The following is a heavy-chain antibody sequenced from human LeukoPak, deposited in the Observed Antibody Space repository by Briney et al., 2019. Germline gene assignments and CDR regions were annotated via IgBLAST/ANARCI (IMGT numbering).Heavy chain of an antibody. CDR1: GGSFSGYY. CDR2: INHSGST. V-gene: IGHV4-34*01. D-gene: IGHD3-22*01. CDR3: ARGRYDSSGYLDY. Sequence: SGTLSLTCAVYGGSFSGYYWSWIRQPPGKGLEWIGEINHSGSTNYNPSLKSRVTISVDTSKNQFSLKLSSVTAADTAVYYCARGRYDSSGYLDYWGQGTLVTVSS. J-gene: IGHJ4*02.